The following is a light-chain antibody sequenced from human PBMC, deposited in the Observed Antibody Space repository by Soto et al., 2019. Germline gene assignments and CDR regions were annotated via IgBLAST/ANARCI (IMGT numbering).Light chain of an antibody. CDR2: EVS. Sequence: QAVLTQPASVSGSPGQSITISCTGTSSDVGGYNYVSWYQQHPGKAPKLMIYEVSNRPSGVSNRFSGSKSGNTASLTASGLQAADEADYFCKSYAGSNTYVFGSGTKVTVL. CDR3: KSYAGSNTYV. J-gene: IGLJ1*01. V-gene: IGLV2-14*01. CDR1: SSDVGGYNY.